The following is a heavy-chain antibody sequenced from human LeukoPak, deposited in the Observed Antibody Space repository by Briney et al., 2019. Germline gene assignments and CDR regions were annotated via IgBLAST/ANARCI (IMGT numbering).Heavy chain of an antibody. CDR3: ASWDDYSNYPFDP. CDR1: GYTFTGYY. CDR2: INPNSGGT. Sequence: ASVTVSCKASGYTFTGYYMHWVRQAPGQGLEWMGWINPNSGGTNYAQKFQGRVTMTRDTSISTAYMELSRLRSDDTAVYYCASWDDYSNYPFDPWGQGTLVTVSS. D-gene: IGHD4-4*01. J-gene: IGHJ5*02. V-gene: IGHV1-2*02.